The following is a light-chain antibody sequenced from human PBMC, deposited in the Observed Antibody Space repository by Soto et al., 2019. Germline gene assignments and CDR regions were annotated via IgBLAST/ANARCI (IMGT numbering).Light chain of an antibody. Sequence: EIVMTQSPVTLSVSPGERAILSCRACQSVSTNLAWYQQKLGQPPRLLIYDASTRATGIPARFSGSGSGTEFALSISSLQSEDFATYYCQQYDGWPPGYTFGQGTKLESK. J-gene: IGKJ2*01. CDR3: QQYDGWPPGYT. CDR1: QSVSTN. CDR2: DAS. V-gene: IGKV3-15*01.